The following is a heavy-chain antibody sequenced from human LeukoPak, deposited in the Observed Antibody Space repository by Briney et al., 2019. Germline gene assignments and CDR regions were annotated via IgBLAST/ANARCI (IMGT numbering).Heavy chain of an antibody. D-gene: IGHD3-10*01. CDR2: ISSSGSTI. V-gene: IGHV3-11*01. J-gene: IGHJ3*02. Sequence: GGSLRLSCAASGLTFSDYYMSWIRQAPGKGLEWVSYISSSGSTIYYADSVKGRFTIFRDNAKNSLYLQMNSLRAEDTAVYYCAGFGKFLDAFDIWGQGTMVTVSS. CDR3: AGFGKFLDAFDI. CDR1: GLTFSDYY.